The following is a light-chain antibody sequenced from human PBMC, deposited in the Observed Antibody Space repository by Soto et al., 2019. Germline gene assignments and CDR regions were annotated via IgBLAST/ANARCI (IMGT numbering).Light chain of an antibody. J-gene: IGLJ3*02. Sequence: NFMLTQPHSVSESPGKTVTISCTGSSGSIASNYVQWYQQRPGSAPTTVIYEDNQRPSGVPDRFSASIDSSSNAASLTISGLKTEDEADYYCQSYDSSNRQEFGGGTKITVL. CDR3: QSYDSSNRQE. V-gene: IGLV6-57*02. CDR1: SGSIASNY. CDR2: EDN.